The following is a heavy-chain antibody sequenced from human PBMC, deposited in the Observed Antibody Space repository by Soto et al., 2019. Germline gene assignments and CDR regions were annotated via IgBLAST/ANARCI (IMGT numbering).Heavy chain of an antibody. Sequence: SVKVSLKASGYSFTSYGISLVRQAPGQGLEWMGWISAYNGNTNYAQKLQGRVTMTTDTSTSTAYMELRSLRSDDTAVYYCARTRPPFSWQQLFTKWFDPWGQGTLVTVSS. CDR2: ISAYNGNT. CDR1: GYSFTSYG. V-gene: IGHV1-18*01. CDR3: ARTRPPFSWQQLFTKWFDP. J-gene: IGHJ5*02. D-gene: IGHD6-13*01.